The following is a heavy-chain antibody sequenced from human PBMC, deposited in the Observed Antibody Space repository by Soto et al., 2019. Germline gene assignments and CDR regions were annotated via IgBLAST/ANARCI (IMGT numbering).Heavy chain of an antibody. CDR3: ARDRGKSAYDVHDY. V-gene: IGHV3-7*01. Sequence: EVKLVQSGGGLVLPGGSLRLSCAASGFTFSSSSMTWVRQAPGKGLEWVANINENGRAKNYLDSVKGRFTISRDNAKNSLDLQMNSLRAEDTGLYNCARDRGKSAYDVHDYWGQGTVVTVSS. CDR2: INENGRAK. D-gene: IGHD5-12*01. CDR1: GFTFSSSS. J-gene: IGHJ4*02.